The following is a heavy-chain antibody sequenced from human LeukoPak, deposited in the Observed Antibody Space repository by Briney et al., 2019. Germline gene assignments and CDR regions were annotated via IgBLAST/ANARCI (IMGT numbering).Heavy chain of an antibody. Sequence: GGSLRLSCAASGFTFSSYAMHWVRQAPGKGLEWVAVISYDGSNKYYADSVKGRFTISRDNSKNTLYLQMNSLRAEDTAVYYCARDLGGSHDYWGQGTLVTVSS. J-gene: IGHJ4*02. CDR1: GFTFSSYA. D-gene: IGHD1-26*01. V-gene: IGHV3-30-3*01. CDR2: ISYDGSNK. CDR3: ARDLGGSHDY.